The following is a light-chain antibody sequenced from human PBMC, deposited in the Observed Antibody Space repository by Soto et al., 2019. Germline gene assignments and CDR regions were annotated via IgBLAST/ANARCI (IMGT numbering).Light chain of an antibody. CDR2: GAS. CDR3: QQYGSAPST. Sequence: EIVLTQSPGTLSLSPGERATLSCRASQSVRSNYLAWYQQKPGQAPRLLIYGASSRATGIPDTFSGSGSGKDFTLTISRLEPEDFAVYYCQQYGSAPSTFGGGTKVEIK. J-gene: IGKJ4*01. CDR1: QSVRSNY. V-gene: IGKV3-20*01.